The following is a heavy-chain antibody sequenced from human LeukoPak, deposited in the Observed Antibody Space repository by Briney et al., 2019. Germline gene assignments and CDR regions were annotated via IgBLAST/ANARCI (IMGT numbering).Heavy chain of an antibody. Sequence: SETLSLTCTISGGSISTYYWSWIRQPPGKGLEWIGEINHSGSTNYNPSLKSRVTISVDTSKNQFSLKLSSVTAADTAVYYCARVKGDYYDSSGYPPSFDYWGQGTLVTVSS. CDR1: GGSISTYY. D-gene: IGHD3-22*01. J-gene: IGHJ4*02. CDR2: INHSGST. V-gene: IGHV4-34*01. CDR3: ARVKGDYYDSSGYPPSFDY.